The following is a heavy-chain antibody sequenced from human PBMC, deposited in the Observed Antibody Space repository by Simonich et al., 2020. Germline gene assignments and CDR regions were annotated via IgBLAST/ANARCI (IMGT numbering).Heavy chain of an antibody. V-gene: IGHV3-7*01. D-gene: IGHD6-6*01. CDR2: IKQDGSEK. J-gene: IGHJ3*02. CDR3: AREGIAARDAFDI. CDR1: GFTFSSYW. Sequence: EVQLVESGGGLVQPGGSLRLSCAASGFTFSSYWMSWVRQAPGKGRELVAKIKQDGSEKYYGDSVKGRFTISRDNAKNSLYLQMNSLRAEDTAVYYCAREGIAARDAFDIWGQGTMVTVSS.